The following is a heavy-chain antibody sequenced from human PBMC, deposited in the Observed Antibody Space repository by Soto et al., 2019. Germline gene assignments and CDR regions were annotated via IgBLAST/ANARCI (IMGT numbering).Heavy chain of an antibody. V-gene: IGHV3-48*02. CDR1: GFTFSLYS. CDR2: ISRSSTGI. Sequence: EVQLVESGGGLVQPGGSLRLSCAASGFTFSLYSMSWVRQAPGKGLEWVSYISRSSTGIHYADSVKGRFNISRDDAPNSMDLQMNSLRDGDTAVYYCARAVTWGLDVWGQGTTVSISS. CDR3: ARAVTWGLDV. D-gene: IGHD3-10*01. J-gene: IGHJ6*02.